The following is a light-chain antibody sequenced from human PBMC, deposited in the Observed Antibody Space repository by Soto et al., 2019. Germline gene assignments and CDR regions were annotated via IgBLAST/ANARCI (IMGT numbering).Light chain of an antibody. CDR3: QKYNSATFS. V-gene: IGKV1-27*01. CDR2: FAS. CDR1: QAMSNY. Sequence: DIQLTQSPSTLSASVGDRVTITCRASQAMSNYLAWYQQKPGKDPQLLIYFASPLPSGVPSRFSGSGSGTDFTLTISILQPEDVATYYFQKYNSATFSFGPGTKVDLK. J-gene: IGKJ3*01.